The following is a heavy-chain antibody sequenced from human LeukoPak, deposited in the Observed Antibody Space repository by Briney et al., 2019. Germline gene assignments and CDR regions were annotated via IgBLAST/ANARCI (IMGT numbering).Heavy chain of an antibody. V-gene: IGHV3-30*02. D-gene: IGHD3-22*01. CDR3: AKAYDSSGYYETNFDY. Sequence: PGGSLRLSCAASGFTFSSYGMRWVRQAPGKGLEWVAFIRYDGSNKYYADSVKGRFTISRDNSKNTLYLQMNSLRAEDTAVYYCAKAYDSSGYYETNFDYWGQGTLVTVPS. J-gene: IGHJ4*02. CDR1: GFTFSSYG. CDR2: IRYDGSNK.